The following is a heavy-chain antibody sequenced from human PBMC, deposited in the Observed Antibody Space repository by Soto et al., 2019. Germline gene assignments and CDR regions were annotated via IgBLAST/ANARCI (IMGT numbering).Heavy chain of an antibody. CDR1: GFTFSSYS. Sequence: PGGSLRLSWGASGFTFSSYSLHFLRQAPGKGPEWVASIKPSVGQRYYRDSVRGRFTISRDNVKNSVFMQMHRLRAEDTAVYYCAPGDHLAYWAQGTVVPVSS. CDR3: APGDHLAY. V-gene: IGHV3-7*03. D-gene: IGHD3-10*01. CDR2: IKPSVGQR. J-gene: IGHJ4*02.